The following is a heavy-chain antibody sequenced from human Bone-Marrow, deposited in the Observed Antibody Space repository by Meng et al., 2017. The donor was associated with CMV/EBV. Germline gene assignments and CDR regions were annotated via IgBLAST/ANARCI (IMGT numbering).Heavy chain of an antibody. CDR2: ISSSGNTI. V-gene: IGHV3-48*03. CDR1: GFTFSNYE. Sequence: GESLKISCAASGFTFSNYEMNWVRQAPGKGLEWLSYISSSGNTIYYADSVKGRFTISRDNAKNSLYLQMNSLRAEDTAVYYCAKNRPIVPAATFDYWGQGTLVTVSS. J-gene: IGHJ4*02. CDR3: AKNRPIVPAATFDY. D-gene: IGHD2-2*01.